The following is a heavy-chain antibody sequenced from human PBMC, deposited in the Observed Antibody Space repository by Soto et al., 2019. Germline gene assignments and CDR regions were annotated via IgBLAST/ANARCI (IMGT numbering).Heavy chain of an antibody. V-gene: IGHV1-2*04. CDR3: ARAIAVAPGGYYFDY. Sequence: ASVKVSCKASGYTFAGYYMHWVRQAPGQGLEWMGWINPNSGGTNYAQKFQGWVTMTRDTSISTAYMELSRLRSDDTAVYYCARAIAVAPGGYYFDYWGQGTLVTVSS. CDR2: INPNSGGT. CDR1: GYTFAGYY. J-gene: IGHJ4*02. D-gene: IGHD6-19*01.